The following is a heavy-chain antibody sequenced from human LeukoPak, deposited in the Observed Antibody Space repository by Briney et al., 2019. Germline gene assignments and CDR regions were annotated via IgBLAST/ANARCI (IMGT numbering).Heavy chain of an antibody. CDR3: AKVLASGYDLSWYFDL. CDR2: IRYDGSHK. CDR1: GFTFRSYG. Sequence: PGGSLRLSCAASGFTFRSYGMHWVRQAPGKGLEWVAFIRYDGSHKYYADSVKGRFTISRDNSKNTLYLQMNSLRAEDTAVYSCAKVLASGYDLSWYFDLWGRGTLVTVSS. D-gene: IGHD5-12*01. V-gene: IGHV3-30*02. J-gene: IGHJ2*01.